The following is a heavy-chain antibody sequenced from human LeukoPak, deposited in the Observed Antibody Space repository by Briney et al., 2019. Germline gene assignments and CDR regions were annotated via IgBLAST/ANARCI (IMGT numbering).Heavy chain of an antibody. Sequence: PGGPLRLSCAASGFTFSSSAMYWVRQAPGRGLEWVSTISGGNTFYADSVKGRFTISRDNSQNTLYLQMHSLRADDTAIYRCAKSVDGSYWQLDYWGQGALVTVSS. D-gene: IGHD5-18*01. CDR3: AKSVDGSYWQLDY. CDR2: ISGGNT. CDR1: GFTFSSSA. J-gene: IGHJ4*02. V-gene: IGHV3-23*01.